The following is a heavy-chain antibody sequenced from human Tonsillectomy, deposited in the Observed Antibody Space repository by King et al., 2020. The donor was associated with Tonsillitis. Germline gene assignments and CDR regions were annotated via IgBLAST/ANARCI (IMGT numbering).Heavy chain of an antibody. Sequence: VQLXQWGAGLLKPXETLSLXXAVSGGSXNDYFCTWIXXXPXKGXXXXXXXXXXXXXXXXXXXXXXVTXSXDTXXXQFSLKLRXXTXXDTAVYYCARDRRVSSGLYYYYGMDVWGQGTKVTVSS. CDR2: XXXXXXX. CDR3: ARDRRVSSGLYYYYGMDV. J-gene: IGHJ6*02. V-gene: IGHV4-34*01. D-gene: IGHD6-19*01. CDR1: GGSXNDYF.